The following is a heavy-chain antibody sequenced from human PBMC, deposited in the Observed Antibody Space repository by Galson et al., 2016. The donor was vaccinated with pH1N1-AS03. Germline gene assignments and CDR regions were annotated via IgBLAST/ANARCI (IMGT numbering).Heavy chain of an antibody. CDR2: ISGYDDDT. V-gene: IGHV1-18*04. J-gene: IGHJ3*02. Sequence: SVKVSCKASGYTFSTYGVSWVRQAPGQGLEWMGWISGYDDDTNYAQNVAGRVTMTTDKSMSTVYMELRSLRSEDTAVYYCARDRGFRPDTLDIWGQGTWVTVSS. CDR3: ARDRGFRPDTLDI. D-gene: IGHD2-15*01. CDR1: GYTFSTYG.